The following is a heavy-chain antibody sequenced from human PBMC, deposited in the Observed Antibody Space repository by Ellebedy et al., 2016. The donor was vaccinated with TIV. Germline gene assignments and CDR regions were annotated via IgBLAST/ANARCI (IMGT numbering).Heavy chain of an antibody. V-gene: IGHV3-7*03. CDR3: ATDRGYFTFDY. J-gene: IGHJ4*02. D-gene: IGHD3-9*01. CDR1: GFTFSTYW. Sequence: GESLKISCATSGFTFSTYWMAWVRQAPGKGLEWVANIKEDGSQTYYVGSVKGRFTISRDNAKNSLYLQMNSLRADDTAGYYCATDRGYFTFDYWGQGSLITVSS. CDR2: IKEDGSQT.